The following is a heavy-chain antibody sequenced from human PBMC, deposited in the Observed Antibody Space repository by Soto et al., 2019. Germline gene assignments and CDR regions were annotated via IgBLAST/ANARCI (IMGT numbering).Heavy chain of an antibody. Sequence: QVQLVQSGAEVKKPGSSVKVSCKASGGTFSSYAISWVRQAPGQGLEWMGGIIPIFGTANYAQKFQGRVTITADKSKSTAYMELSSLRSEDKAVYYCARVIVVVPAAIEGVAGWFDPWGQGTLVTVSS. V-gene: IGHV1-69*06. CDR1: GGTFSSYA. J-gene: IGHJ5*02. CDR2: IIPIFGTA. D-gene: IGHD2-2*02. CDR3: ARVIVVVPAAIEGVAGWFDP.